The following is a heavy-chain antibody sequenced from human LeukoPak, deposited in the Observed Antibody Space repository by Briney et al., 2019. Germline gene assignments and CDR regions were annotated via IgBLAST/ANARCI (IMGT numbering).Heavy chain of an antibody. D-gene: IGHD3-10*01. V-gene: IGHV4-59*12. Sequence: SETLSLTCTVSGESISGFYWNWIRQPPGKGLEWLGYIYYSGSTNYNPSLKSRVSISIDTSKNQFSLKLSSVTAADTAVYYCARSWSNPYYYYMDVWGKGTTVTVSS. CDR1: GESISGFY. J-gene: IGHJ6*03. CDR3: ARSWSNPYYYYMDV. CDR2: IYYSGST.